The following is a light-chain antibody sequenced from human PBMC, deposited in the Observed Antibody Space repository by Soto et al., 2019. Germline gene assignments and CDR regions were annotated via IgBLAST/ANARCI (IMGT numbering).Light chain of an antibody. CDR3: QSYHSGLDAWV. J-gene: IGLJ3*02. CDR1: SSNIGAGYP. CDR2: GDS. Sequence: QSVLTQPPSVSGAPGQRITISCTGSSSNIGAGYPVHWYQQLPGTAPKLLVYGDSRPSGVPDRFSGSKSGTSASLAITGLQAEDEAHYYSQSYHSGLDAWVFGGGTKLTVL. V-gene: IGLV1-40*01.